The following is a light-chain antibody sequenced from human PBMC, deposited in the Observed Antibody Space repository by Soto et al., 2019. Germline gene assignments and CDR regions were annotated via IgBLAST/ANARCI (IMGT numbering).Light chain of an antibody. V-gene: IGKV1-39*01. J-gene: IGKJ1*01. Sequence: DIQLSQSPSALSASVGDTVTITCRASQSIVTYLNWYQHKPGTAPQLLIYASNLQRGAPSRFSGSRSGTEFTLTISSLQPEDSATYYCQQSYSANWTFGQGTKVEVK. CDR3: QQSYSANWT. CDR1: QSIVTY. CDR2: AS.